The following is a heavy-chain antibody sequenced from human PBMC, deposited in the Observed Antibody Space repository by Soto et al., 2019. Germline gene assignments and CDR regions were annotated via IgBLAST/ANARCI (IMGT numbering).Heavy chain of an antibody. Sequence: ASVKVSCKAFGYTFTSYDIYWVRQATGQGLEWMGWMNPNTGNSAYAQKFQGRVTVTSDTSINTVHMELSSLRSEDTAVYYCARRAEANGWNGFGADKYYFDFWGQGTLVTVSS. V-gene: IGHV1-8*01. J-gene: IGHJ4*02. D-gene: IGHD1-1*01. CDR2: MNPNTGNS. CDR3: ARRAEANGWNGFGADKYYFDF. CDR1: GYTFTSYD.